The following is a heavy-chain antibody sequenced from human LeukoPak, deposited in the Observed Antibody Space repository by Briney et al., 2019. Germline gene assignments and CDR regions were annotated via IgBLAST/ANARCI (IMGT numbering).Heavy chain of an antibody. D-gene: IGHD6-19*01. CDR3: AGGALLAVAGYDWFDP. J-gene: IGHJ5*02. Sequence: PSETLSLTCAVYGGSFSGYYWSWIRQPPGKGLEWIGEINHSGSTNYNPSLKSRVTISVDTSKNQFSLKLSSVTAADTAVYYCAGGALLAVAGYDWFDPWGQGTLVTVSS. CDR1: GGSFSGYY. CDR2: INHSGST. V-gene: IGHV4-34*01.